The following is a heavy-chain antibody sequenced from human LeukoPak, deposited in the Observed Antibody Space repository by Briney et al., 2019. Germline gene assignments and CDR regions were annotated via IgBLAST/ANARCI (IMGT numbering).Heavy chain of an antibody. CDR3: AKAPRYGDYVR. J-gene: IGHJ4*02. D-gene: IGHD4-17*01. V-gene: IGHV3-23*01. Sequence: GGSLRLSCAASGFTFSSYAMSWVRQAPGKGLEWVSAISGSGGSTYYADSVKGRFTISRDNSKNTLYLQMNSLRVEDTAVYYCAKAPRYGDYVRWGQGTLVTVSS. CDR2: ISGSGGST. CDR1: GFTFSSYA.